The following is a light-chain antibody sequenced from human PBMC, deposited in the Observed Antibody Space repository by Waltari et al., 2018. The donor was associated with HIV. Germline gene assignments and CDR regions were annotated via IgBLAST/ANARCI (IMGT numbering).Light chain of an antibody. CDR2: QDK. CDR1: QMGAKY. V-gene: IGLV3-1*01. CDR3: QAWDRTTGV. Sequence: SFELTQPPSLSVSPGQTANISCSGEQMGAKYVSWYQQKSGQSPVVVIFQDKRRPSGISERFSGSNSGNTATLTISGTQPIDEADYYCQAWDRTTGVFGTGTKLTVL. J-gene: IGLJ1*01.